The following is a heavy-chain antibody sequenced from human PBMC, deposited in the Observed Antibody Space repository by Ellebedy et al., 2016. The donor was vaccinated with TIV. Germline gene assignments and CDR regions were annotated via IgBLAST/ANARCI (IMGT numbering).Heavy chain of an antibody. V-gene: IGHV1-2*02. CDR1: GYNFIAYF. CDR2: IHPNSGGT. J-gene: IGHJ4*02. Sequence: AASVKVSCKSSGYNFIAYFLHWVRQPPGHGLEWMGWIHPNSGGTTYAQKFQGRVTMTRDTSGSAAYMELTSLKFDDTAVYFSARERANDYIWGSSRPVRGGFDYWGQGTLLTVAS. CDR3: ARERANDYIWGSSRPVRGGFDY. D-gene: IGHD3-16*02.